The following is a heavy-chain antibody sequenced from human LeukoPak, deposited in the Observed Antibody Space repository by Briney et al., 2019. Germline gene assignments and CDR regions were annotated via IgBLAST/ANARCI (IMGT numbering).Heavy chain of an antibody. Sequence: GGSLRLSCAASGFPFSSYAMSWVRQAPGKGLEWVSAISGSDGSTYYADSVKGRFTISRDNSKNTLYLQMNSLRAEDTAVYYCAKVPRVVVVIRGYPDYWGQGTLVTVSS. D-gene: IGHD3-22*01. CDR3: AKVPRVVVVIRGYPDY. J-gene: IGHJ4*02. CDR1: GFPFSSYA. V-gene: IGHV3-23*01. CDR2: ISGSDGST.